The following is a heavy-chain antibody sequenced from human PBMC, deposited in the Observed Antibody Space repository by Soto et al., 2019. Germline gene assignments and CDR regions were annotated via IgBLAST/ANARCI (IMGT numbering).Heavy chain of an antibody. V-gene: IGHV1-18*01. Sequence: GASVKVSCKASGYTFTSYGISWVRQAPGPGLEWMGWISAYNGNTNYAQKLQGRVTMTTDTSTSTAYMELRSLRSDDTAVYYCARDIVVVVAATRDYYYGMDVWGQGTTVTVS. D-gene: IGHD2-15*01. CDR2: ISAYNGNT. J-gene: IGHJ6*02. CDR1: GYTFTSYG. CDR3: ARDIVVVVAATRDYYYGMDV.